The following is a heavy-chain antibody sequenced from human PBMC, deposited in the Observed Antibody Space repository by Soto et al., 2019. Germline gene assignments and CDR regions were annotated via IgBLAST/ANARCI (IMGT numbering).Heavy chain of an antibody. CDR3: AKEGYDSSGYSVFDY. V-gene: IGHV3-23*01. CDR2: ISGSGGST. D-gene: IGHD3-22*01. CDR1: GFTFSSYA. Sequence: GGALRLSCAASGFTFSSYAMSWVRQAPGKGLEWVSAISGSGGSTYYADSVKGRFTISRDNSKNTLYLQMNSLRAEDTAVYYCAKEGYDSSGYSVFDYWGQGTLVTVSS. J-gene: IGHJ4*02.